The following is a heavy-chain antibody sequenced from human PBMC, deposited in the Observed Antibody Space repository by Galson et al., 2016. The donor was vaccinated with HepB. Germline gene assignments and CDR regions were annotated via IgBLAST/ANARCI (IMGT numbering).Heavy chain of an antibody. D-gene: IGHD1-20*01. J-gene: IGHJ4*02. CDR2: VYGDDDK. CDR3: AHISGKAGFRVVDY. CDR1: GFSLTTLGVG. V-gene: IGHV2-5*02. Sequence: PALVKPTQTLTLTCNFSGFSLTTLGVGVGWIRQPPGKALEWLALVYGDDDKWYSPSLKSRLTITKDSSKNHVVLTMASMDPLDTGSYYCAHISGKAGFRVVDYWGQGALVTVSS.